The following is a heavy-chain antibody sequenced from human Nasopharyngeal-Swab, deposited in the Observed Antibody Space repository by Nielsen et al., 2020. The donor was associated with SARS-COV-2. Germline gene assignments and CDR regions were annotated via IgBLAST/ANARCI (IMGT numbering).Heavy chain of an antibody. CDR1: GFTFSSYG. CDR3: AGPYSDYVWGSYQFDY. Sequence: SLKISCAASGFTFSSYGMHWVRQAPGKGLEWVAVISYDGSNKYYADSVKGRFTISRDNSKNTLYLQMNSLRAEDTAVYYCAGPYSDYVWGSYQFDYWGQGTLVTVSS. CDR2: ISYDGSNK. D-gene: IGHD3-16*02. V-gene: IGHV3-30*03. J-gene: IGHJ4*02.